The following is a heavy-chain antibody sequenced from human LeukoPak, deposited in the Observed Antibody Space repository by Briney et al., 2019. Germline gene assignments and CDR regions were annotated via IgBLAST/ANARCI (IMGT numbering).Heavy chain of an antibody. CDR1: GGSISSSSYY. CDR3: ARTVQRYYYDSSGLRRDAFDI. J-gene: IGHJ3*02. CDR2: IYYSGST. D-gene: IGHD3-22*01. V-gene: IGHV4-39*01. Sequence: SETLSLTCTVSGGSISSSSYYWGWLRQPPGKGLEWIGSIYYSGSTYYNPSLKSRVTISVDTSKNQFSLKLSSVTAADTAVYYCARTVQRYYYDSSGLRRDAFDIWGQGTMVTVSS.